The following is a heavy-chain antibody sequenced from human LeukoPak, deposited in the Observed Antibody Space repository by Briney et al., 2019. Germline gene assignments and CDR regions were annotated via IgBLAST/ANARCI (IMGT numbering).Heavy chain of an antibody. D-gene: IGHD6-19*01. V-gene: IGHV1-18*01. J-gene: IGHJ4*02. CDR3: ARDRLQQWLSY. CDR1: GYTFTSYG. CDR2: ISAYNGNT. Sequence: ASVMVSCKASGYTFTSYGISWVRQAPGQGLEWMGWISAYNGNTNYAQKLQGRVTMTTDASTSTAYMELRSLRSDDTAVYYCARDRLQQWLSYWGQGTLVTVSS.